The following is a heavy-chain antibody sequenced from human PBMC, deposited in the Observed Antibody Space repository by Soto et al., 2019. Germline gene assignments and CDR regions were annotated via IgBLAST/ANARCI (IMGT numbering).Heavy chain of an antibody. V-gene: IGHV3-33*01. Sequence: VQLVESGGGVVQPGRSLRLSCAASGFTFRTYGMYWVRQAPGKGLEWVAVIWYDASNKYYADSVKGRFTISRDNSENTLYLQMNRLRAEDTAVYYCARGRVDGGELDLWGQGTLVTFSS. CDR2: IWYDASNK. CDR1: GFTFRTYG. D-gene: IGHD1-26*01. CDR3: ARGRVDGGELDL. J-gene: IGHJ4*02.